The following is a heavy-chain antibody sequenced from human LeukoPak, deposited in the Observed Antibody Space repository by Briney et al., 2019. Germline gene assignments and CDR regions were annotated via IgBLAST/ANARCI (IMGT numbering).Heavy chain of an antibody. D-gene: IGHD3-3*02. J-gene: IGHJ6*03. CDR3: AKEGLLDYYYYYMDV. CDR2: ISGSGGST. CDR1: GFTFSSYA. V-gene: IGHV3-23*01. Sequence: GGSLRLSCAASGFTFSSYAMSWVRQAPGKGLERVSDISGSGGSTYYADPGEGRFTISKDNSKNTLYLQMNSLRAEDTAVYYCAKEGLLDYYYYYMDVWGKGTTVTISS.